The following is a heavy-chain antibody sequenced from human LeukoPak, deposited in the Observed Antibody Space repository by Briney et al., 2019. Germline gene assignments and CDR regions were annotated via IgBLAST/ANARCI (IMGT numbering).Heavy chain of an antibody. V-gene: IGHV4-59*08. J-gene: IGHJ4*02. Sequence: SETLSLTCTVSGGSISSYYWSWIRQPPGKGLEWIGYIYYGGSTNYNPSLKSRVTISVDTSKNQFSLKLSSVTAADTAVYYCARHLFLGSGSNFDYWGQGTLVTVSS. CDR1: GGSISSYY. D-gene: IGHD2-15*01. CDR3: ARHLFLGSGSNFDY. CDR2: IYYGGST.